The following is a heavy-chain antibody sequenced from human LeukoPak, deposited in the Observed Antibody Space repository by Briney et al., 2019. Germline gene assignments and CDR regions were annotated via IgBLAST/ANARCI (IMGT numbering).Heavy chain of an antibody. V-gene: IGHV3-30-3*01. J-gene: IGHJ6*03. CDR1: GFTFSSYA. D-gene: IGHD1-14*01. CDR3: ARDPFNTGRIHMDV. Sequence: GGSLRLSCAASGFTFSSYAMHWVRKAPGKGLEWVTVISYDGSNKVYADSVKGRFTISRDNSKNTLYLQMNSLRAEDTAVYYCARDPFNTGRIHMDVWGKGTTVTVSS. CDR2: ISYDGSNK.